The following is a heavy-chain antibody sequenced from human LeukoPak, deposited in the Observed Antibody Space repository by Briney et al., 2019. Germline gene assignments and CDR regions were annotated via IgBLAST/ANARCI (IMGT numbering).Heavy chain of an antibody. CDR3: ARARGYSYGYDY. D-gene: IGHD5-18*01. V-gene: IGHV1-2*02. J-gene: IGHJ4*02. CDR2: INPNSGAT. Sequence: ASVKVSCKASGYSFNAYYIHWVRQAPGQGLEWMGWINPNSGATTYAQKFQGSVTMTGDTSIITAYMELSSLRSDDTAVYYCARARGYSYGYDYRGQGTLVTVSS. CDR1: GYSFNAYY.